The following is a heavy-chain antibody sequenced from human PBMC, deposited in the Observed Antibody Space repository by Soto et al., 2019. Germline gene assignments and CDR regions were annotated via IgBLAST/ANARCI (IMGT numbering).Heavy chain of an antibody. CDR1: GGSISSGGYS. CDR2: IYHSGSA. J-gene: IGHJ6*02. V-gene: IGHV4-30-2*01. Sequence: SETLSLTCAVSGGSISSGGYSWNWIRQPPGKGLEWIGYIYHSGSAFYNPSLKSRVTISIDKSKNQFSLNLSSVTAADTAVYFCARARIAMDVWGQGTTVTVSS. CDR3: ARARIAMDV.